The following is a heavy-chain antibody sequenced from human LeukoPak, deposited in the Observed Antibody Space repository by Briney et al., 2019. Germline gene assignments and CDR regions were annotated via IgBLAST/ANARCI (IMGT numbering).Heavy chain of an antibody. CDR1: GFTFSSYA. CDR3: AKKYYDYVWGSYDSWSFDY. Sequence: GGSLRLSCAASGFTFSSYAISWVRQAPGKGLEWVSAISGSGGSTYYADSVKGRFTISRDNSKNTLYLQMNSLRAEDTAVYYCAKKYYDYVWGSYDSWSFDYWGQGTLVTVSS. J-gene: IGHJ4*02. CDR2: ISGSGGST. V-gene: IGHV3-23*01. D-gene: IGHD3-16*01.